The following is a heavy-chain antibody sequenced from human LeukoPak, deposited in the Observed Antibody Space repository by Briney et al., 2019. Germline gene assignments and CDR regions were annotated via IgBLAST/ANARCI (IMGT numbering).Heavy chain of an antibody. CDR2: IYSSGST. V-gene: IGHV4-38-2*01. CDR1: GYSISSGYS. CDR3: ARRKTLFWYFDY. J-gene: IGHJ4*02. D-gene: IGHD3-3*01. Sequence: SETLSLTCAVSGYSISSGYSGDWIRQSPGQGLEWIGNIYSSGSTYYNPSLKSRVTISVDTSKNQFSLSLNSVTAADTAVYYCARRKTLFWYFDYWGQGTLVTVSS.